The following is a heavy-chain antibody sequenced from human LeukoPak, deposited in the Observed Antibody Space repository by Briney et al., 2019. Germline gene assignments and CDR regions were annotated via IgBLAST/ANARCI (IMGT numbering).Heavy chain of an antibody. Sequence: ASVKVSCKASGYPFTGYYMHWVRQAPGQGLEWMGWINPNSGGTNYAQKFQGRVTMTRDTSISTAYMELSRLRSDDTAVYYCARERCSGGSCYFHFDYWGQGTLVTVSS. V-gene: IGHV1-2*02. CDR1: GYPFTGYY. J-gene: IGHJ4*02. CDR2: INPNSGGT. D-gene: IGHD2-15*01. CDR3: ARERCSGGSCYFHFDY.